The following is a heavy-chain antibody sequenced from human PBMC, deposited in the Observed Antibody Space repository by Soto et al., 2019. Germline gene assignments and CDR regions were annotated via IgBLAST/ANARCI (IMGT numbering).Heavy chain of an antibody. D-gene: IGHD5-18*01. CDR2: VSHSGST. CDR1: GSSISSAAYY. CDR3: AREYTYGSNFFDC. Sequence: QVRLQESGPGLVKPSQTLSLTCTVSGSSISSAAYYWSWIRQHPGKGLEWIGYVSHSGSTYYNPSLKSRVIISVDTSKKQFSLSLTSVTAADTAVYYCAREYTYGSNFFDCWGQGALVTVSS. V-gene: IGHV4-31*03. J-gene: IGHJ4*02.